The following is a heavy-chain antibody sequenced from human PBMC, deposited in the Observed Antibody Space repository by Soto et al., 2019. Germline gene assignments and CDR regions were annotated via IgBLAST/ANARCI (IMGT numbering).Heavy chain of an antibody. V-gene: IGHV4-39*01. Sequence: PSETLSLTCTVSGGSISSSSYYWGWIRQPPGKGLEWIGSIYYSGSTYYNPSLKSRVTISVDTSKNQFSLKLSSVTAADTAVSYCARHFWEPYNWNDGWFDPWGQGTLVTVSS. CDR1: GGSISSSSYY. CDR3: ARHFWEPYNWNDGWFDP. J-gene: IGHJ5*02. CDR2: IYYSGST. D-gene: IGHD1-1*01.